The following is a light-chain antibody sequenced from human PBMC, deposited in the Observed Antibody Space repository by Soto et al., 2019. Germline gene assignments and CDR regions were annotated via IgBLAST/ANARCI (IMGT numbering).Light chain of an antibody. CDR3: LKHKSYPRT. J-gene: IGKJ1*01. V-gene: IGKV1-17*01. CDR1: QSISSY. Sequence: DIQMTQSPSSLFASVGHRFTLTCRASQSISSYLNWYKQKPGKAAKLLIYKAPTLKSGVPSRLSGSGSGTELTTTISSLQPEDFATYYCLKHKSYPRTFGKGKKVVI. CDR2: KAP.